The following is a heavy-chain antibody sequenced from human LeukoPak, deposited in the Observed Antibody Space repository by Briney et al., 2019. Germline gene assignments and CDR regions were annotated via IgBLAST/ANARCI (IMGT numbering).Heavy chain of an antibody. J-gene: IGHJ4*02. CDR3: ARDDDYGGKPFDY. V-gene: IGHV3-30*07. D-gene: IGHD4-23*01. Sequence: SRDNSKNTLYLQMNSLRVEYTAVYYCARDDDYGGKPFDYWGQGTLVTVSS.